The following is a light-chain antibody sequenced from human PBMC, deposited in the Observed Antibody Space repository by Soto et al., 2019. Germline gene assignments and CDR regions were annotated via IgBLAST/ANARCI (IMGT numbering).Light chain of an antibody. CDR2: SAS. CDR3: QRTYNAPWT. Sequence: DIQLTQSPSSLSASVGYRVTIAGLVCQGISSFLTWYRQKPGKVPNLLIYSASNLQSGVPSRFSGSGSGTDFTLTITSLQPEDVAAYYSQRTYNAPWTFGQGTKVDI. J-gene: IGKJ1*01. CDR1: QGISSF. V-gene: IGKV1-27*01.